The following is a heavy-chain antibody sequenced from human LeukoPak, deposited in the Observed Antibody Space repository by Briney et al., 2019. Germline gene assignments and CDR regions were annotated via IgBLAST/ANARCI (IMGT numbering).Heavy chain of an antibody. CDR3: AKPPPGGGDGAYFDY. D-gene: IGHD2-21*02. V-gene: IGHV3-21*01. Sequence: NTGGSLRLSCAASGFTFSSYSMNWVRQAPGKGLEWVSSISSSSSYIYYADSVKGRFTISRDNAKNSLYLQMNSLRAEDTAVYYCAKPPPGGGDGAYFDYWGQGTLVTVSS. J-gene: IGHJ4*02. CDR2: ISSSSSYI. CDR1: GFTFSSYS.